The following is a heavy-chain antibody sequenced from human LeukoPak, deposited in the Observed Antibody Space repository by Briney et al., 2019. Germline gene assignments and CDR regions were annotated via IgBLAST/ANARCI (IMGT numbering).Heavy chain of an antibody. Sequence: GASVKVSCKASGYTFTSYGISWVRQAPGRGLEWMGWISAYNGNTNYAQKLQGRVTMTTDTSTSTAYMELSRLRSDDTAVYYCARGRFTMVRGVISPIDYWGQGTLVTVSS. CDR1: GYTFTSYG. CDR3: ARGRFTMVRGVISPIDY. CDR2: ISAYNGNT. V-gene: IGHV1-18*01. D-gene: IGHD3-10*01. J-gene: IGHJ4*02.